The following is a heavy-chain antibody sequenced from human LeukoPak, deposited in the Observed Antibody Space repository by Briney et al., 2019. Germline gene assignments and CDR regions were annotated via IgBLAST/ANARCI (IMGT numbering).Heavy chain of an antibody. D-gene: IGHD3-22*01. J-gene: IGHJ4*02. V-gene: IGHV3-7*01. CDR2: IKQDGNEK. CDR1: GFTSSNYW. CDR3: ASGFDSRFFDK. Sequence: GGSLRLSCAASGFTSSNYWMTWVRQAPGKGLEWVANIKQDGNEKYYVDSVKGRFTISRDNAKNSLYLQMNSLRAEDTAVYYCASGFDSRFFDKWGQGTLVTVSS.